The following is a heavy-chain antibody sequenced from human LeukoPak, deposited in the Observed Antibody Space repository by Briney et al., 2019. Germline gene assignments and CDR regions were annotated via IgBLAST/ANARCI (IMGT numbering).Heavy chain of an antibody. CDR2: IDRGGSS. Sequence: SETLSLTCGVYGGSLNGYYLSWIRQSPGKGLEWMREIDRGGSSNYNPSLKSRVTVSLDTTTNKFSRNMTSVTAADTAVYYCARSSRSYESTAYYFRHWGQGILVTVSS. J-gene: IGHJ4*02. D-gene: IGHD3-22*01. V-gene: IGHV4-34*01. CDR1: GGSLNGYY. CDR3: ARSSRSYESTAYYFRH.